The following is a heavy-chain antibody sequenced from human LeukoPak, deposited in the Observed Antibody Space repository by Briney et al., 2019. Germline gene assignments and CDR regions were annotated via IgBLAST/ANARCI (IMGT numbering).Heavy chain of an antibody. Sequence: SETLSLTCAVYGGSFSGYYWSWIRQPPGKGLEWIGYIYYSGSTYYNPSLKSRVTISVDTSKNQFSLKLSSVTAADTAVYYCARGKSGWFDPWGQGTLVTVSS. J-gene: IGHJ5*02. CDR3: ARGKSGWFDP. CDR2: IYYSGST. CDR1: GGSFSGYY. V-gene: IGHV4-30-4*08.